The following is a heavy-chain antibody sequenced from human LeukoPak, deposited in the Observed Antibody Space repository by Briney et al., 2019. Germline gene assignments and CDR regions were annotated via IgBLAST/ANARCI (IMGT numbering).Heavy chain of an antibody. CDR3: AKERYSGTYYAFDI. Sequence: PSETLSLTCTSSGGSISSDFWNCIRQPAAKGLEWIGRIYTSGSTNYNPSLKSRVTMSVDTSKNQFSLQLISVTAADTAIYYCAKERYSGTYYAFDIWGQGTVVTVSS. CDR1: GGSISSDF. D-gene: IGHD1-26*01. V-gene: IGHV4-4*07. CDR2: IYTSGST. J-gene: IGHJ3*02.